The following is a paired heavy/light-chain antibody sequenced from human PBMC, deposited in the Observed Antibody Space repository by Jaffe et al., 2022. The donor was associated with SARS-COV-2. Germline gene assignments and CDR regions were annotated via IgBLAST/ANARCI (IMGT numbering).Heavy chain of an antibody. CDR3: AKGGRRVLEATIDY. CDR1: GLTFNDYG. J-gene: IGHJ4*02. V-gene: IGHV3-30*18. D-gene: IGHD1-26*01. Sequence: QVQLVESGGGVVQPGRSLRLSCAVSGLTFNDYGMHWVRQAPGKGLEWVAVISYDGSSQYYGDSVKGRFIVSRDNFKNTLYLEMNSLTAEDTAVYYCAKGGRRVLEATIDYWGQGTLVTVSS. CDR2: ISYDGSSQ.
Light chain of an antibody. CDR1: SGSVSIRNS. CDR2: NTN. Sequence: QTVVTQEPSFSVSPGGTITVTCGLSSGSVSIRNSPSWYQQTPGQAPRTLIYNTNIRSSGVPDRFFGSILGNKAALTITGAQAEDECDYYCVLYMGSGISVFGGGTKLTVL. V-gene: IGLV8-61*01. CDR3: VLYMGSGISV. J-gene: IGLJ3*02.